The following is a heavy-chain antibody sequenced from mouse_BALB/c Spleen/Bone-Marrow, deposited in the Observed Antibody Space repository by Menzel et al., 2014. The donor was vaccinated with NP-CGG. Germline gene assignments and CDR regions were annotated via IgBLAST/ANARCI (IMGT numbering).Heavy chain of an antibody. V-gene: IGHV5-6-3*01. J-gene: IGHJ2*01. D-gene: IGHD2-14*01. Sequence: EVKVVESGGGLVQPGGSLKLSCAASGFTFSSYGMSWVRQTPDKRLELVTTINSNGGSTYYPDSVKGRFTISRDKAKNTLYLQMSSLKSEDTAMYYCARPYRYYFDYWGQGTTLTVSS. CDR3: ARPYRYYFDY. CDR1: GFTFSSYG. CDR2: INSNGGST.